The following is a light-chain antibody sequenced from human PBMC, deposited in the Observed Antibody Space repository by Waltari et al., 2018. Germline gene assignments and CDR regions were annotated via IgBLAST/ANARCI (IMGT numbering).Light chain of an antibody. CDR3: QRYKNWPRIT. CDR2: CAS. CDR1: QSVSSN. Sequence: IVMKHSRATVPVSPAERPTPSCSASQSVSSNFALYQHNLGQTPRLLNYCASTRATGIPATFSGSGSGAEFTLTCRSRQSEDFAFYYCQRYKNWPRITFSQGTRLDI. J-gene: IGKJ5*01. V-gene: IGKV3-15*01.